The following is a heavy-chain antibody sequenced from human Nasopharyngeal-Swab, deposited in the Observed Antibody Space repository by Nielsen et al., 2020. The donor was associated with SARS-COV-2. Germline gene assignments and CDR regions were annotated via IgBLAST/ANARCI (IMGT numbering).Heavy chain of an antibody. CDR3: ARAISNTREMDV. CDR2: IKPNSGGT. Sequence: ASVQVSCKASGYRLTGYYLHWVRQAPGQGLEWMGWIKPNSGGTNNAQKFQGRVTMTRDTSISTAYMELSRLGSDDTAVYYCARAISNTREMDVWGQGTTVTVSS. J-gene: IGHJ6*02. CDR1: GYRLTGYY. D-gene: IGHD2-2*01. V-gene: IGHV1-2*02.